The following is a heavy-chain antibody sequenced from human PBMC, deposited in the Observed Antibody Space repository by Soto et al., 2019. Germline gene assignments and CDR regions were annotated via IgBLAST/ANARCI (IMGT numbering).Heavy chain of an antibody. V-gene: IGHV1-46*01. J-gene: IGHJ6*02. CDR2: INPSGGST. CDR3: AREGESSGWYDSYYYGMDV. D-gene: IGHD6-19*01. CDR1: GYTFTSYY. Sequence: QVQLVQSGAEVKKPGASVKVSCKASGYTFTSYYMHWVRQAPGQGLEWMGIINPSGGSTSYAQKFQGRVTMTRDTSTSTVYMELSSLRSEDTAVYYCAREGESSGWYDSYYYGMDVWGQGTTVTVSS.